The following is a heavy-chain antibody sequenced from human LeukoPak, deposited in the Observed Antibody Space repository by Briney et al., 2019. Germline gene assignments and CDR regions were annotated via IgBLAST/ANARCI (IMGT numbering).Heavy chain of an antibody. CDR2: INHSGST. V-gene: IGHV4-30-4*01. Sequence: SETLSFTCTVSGGSISSGDYYWSWIRQPPGKGLEWIGEINHSGSTNYSPSLKSRVTISVDTSKNQFSLKLSSVTAADTAVYYCARGSGSYSFDYWGQGTLVTVSS. D-gene: IGHD1-26*01. CDR1: GGSISSGDYY. J-gene: IGHJ4*02. CDR3: ARGSGSYSFDY.